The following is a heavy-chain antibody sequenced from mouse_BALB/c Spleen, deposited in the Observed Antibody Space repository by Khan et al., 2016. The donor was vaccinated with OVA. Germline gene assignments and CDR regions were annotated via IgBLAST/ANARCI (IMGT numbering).Heavy chain of an antibody. CDR2: IYPGSDNT. Sequence: QVQLKESGAELARPGASVKLSCKASGYIFTDYNINWMRQRTGQGLEWIGEIYPGSDNTYYNERFKGKAKLTVDKSSSTAYMHLSSLTSEDSAFYFCTREWAAWFPYWGQGTLVTVSA. CDR3: TREWAAWFPY. CDR1: GYIFTDYN. V-gene: IGHV1-77*01. J-gene: IGHJ3*01.